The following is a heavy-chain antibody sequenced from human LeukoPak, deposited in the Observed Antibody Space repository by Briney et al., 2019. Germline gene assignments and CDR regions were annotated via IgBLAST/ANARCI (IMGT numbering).Heavy chain of an antibody. V-gene: IGHV3-73*01. J-gene: IGHJ5*02. Sequence: GGSLRLSCAASGFIFSGSAMHWVRQASGKGLEWVGRIRSKADSYATAYAASVKGRFTISRDESDNTAYLQMNSLKTEDTAVYYCTRLRHISCYSPWGQGTLVTVSS. CDR3: TRLRHISCYSP. CDR1: GFIFSGSA. D-gene: IGHD3-22*01. CDR2: IRSKADSYAT.